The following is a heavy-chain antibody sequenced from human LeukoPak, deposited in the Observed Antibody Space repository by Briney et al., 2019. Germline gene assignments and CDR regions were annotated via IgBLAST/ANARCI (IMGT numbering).Heavy chain of an antibody. CDR2: ISGSGGST. D-gene: IGHD6-13*01. CDR1: GFTFSSYA. Sequence: PGGSLRLSWAASGFTFSSYAMSWVRQAPGKGLEWVSAISGSGGSTYYADSVKGRFTISRDNSKNTLYLQMNSLRAEDTAVYYCAKDRTYSSKNDYWGQGTLVTVSS. V-gene: IGHV3-23*01. J-gene: IGHJ4*02. CDR3: AKDRTYSSKNDY.